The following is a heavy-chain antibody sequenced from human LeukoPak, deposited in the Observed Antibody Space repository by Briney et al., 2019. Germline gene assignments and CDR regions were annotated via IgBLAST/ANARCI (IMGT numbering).Heavy chain of an antibody. D-gene: IGHD5-24*01. V-gene: IGHV3-23*01. CDR1: AFSFSSYA. CDR2: ISRSGSHT. Sequence: GGSLRLSCAGSAFSFSSYAMTWVRQAPGKGLEWVSAISRSGSHTYYADSVKGRFTISRDNSKNTLYLQMNSLRAEDTAVYYCAKGRDGYNHDAFDIWGQGTMVTVSS. CDR3: AKGRDGYNHDAFDI. J-gene: IGHJ3*02.